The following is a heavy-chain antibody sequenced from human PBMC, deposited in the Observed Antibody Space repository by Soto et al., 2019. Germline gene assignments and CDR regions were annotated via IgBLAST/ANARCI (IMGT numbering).Heavy chain of an antibody. J-gene: IGHJ4*02. Sequence: GGSLRLSCAASGFTFSSYEMNWVRQAPGKGLVWVSYISNGGTTIYYADSVKGRFTISRDNAKNSLDLQMNSLRADDTAIYYCARALDFWSGYLSDWGQGTLVTVSS. CDR2: ISNGGTTI. CDR1: GFTFSSYE. CDR3: ARALDFWSGYLSD. V-gene: IGHV3-48*03. D-gene: IGHD3-3*01.